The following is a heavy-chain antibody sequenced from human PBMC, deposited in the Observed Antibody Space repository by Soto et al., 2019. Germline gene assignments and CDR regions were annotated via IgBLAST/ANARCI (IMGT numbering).Heavy chain of an antibody. J-gene: IGHJ5*02. CDR2: INPSGGST. CDR3: ARGEIVVVPAAIVVGVWCDP. D-gene: IGHD2-2*02. Sequence: ASVKVSCKASGYTFTSYYMHWVRQAPGQGLEWMGIINPSGGSTSYAQKFQGRVTMTRDTSTSTVYMELSSLRSEDTAVYYCARGEIVVVPAAIVVGVWCDPWGQGTLVTVSS. V-gene: IGHV1-46*03. CDR1: GYTFTSYY.